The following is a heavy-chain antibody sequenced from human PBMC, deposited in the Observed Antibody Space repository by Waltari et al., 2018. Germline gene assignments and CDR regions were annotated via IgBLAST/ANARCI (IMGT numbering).Heavy chain of an antibody. J-gene: IGHJ6*02. D-gene: IGHD6-13*01. CDR3: AREKQQLGDYYGMDV. V-gene: IGHV1-2*02. CDR1: GYTFTGYY. CDR2: INPNRGGK. Sequence: QVQLVQSGAEVKKPGASVKVSCKASGYTFTGYYMHWVRQAPGQGLEWMGWINPNRGGKNYAQKFQGRVTMTRDTSISTAYMELSRLRSDDTAVYYCAREKQQLGDYYGMDVWGQGTTVTVSS.